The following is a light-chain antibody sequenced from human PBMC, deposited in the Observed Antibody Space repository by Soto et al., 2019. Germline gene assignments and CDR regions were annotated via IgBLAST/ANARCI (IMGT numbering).Light chain of an antibody. V-gene: IGKV1-5*03. J-gene: IGKJ2*01. CDR3: QQYNSSPYT. Sequence: DIQMTQSPSTLSASVGDRVTITCRASQSISSWLAWYQQKPGKAPKLLIYKASSLESGVPSRFSGSGSGTEFTLTIISLQPDDFATYSCQQYNSSPYTFGQGTKLEIK. CDR2: KAS. CDR1: QSISSW.